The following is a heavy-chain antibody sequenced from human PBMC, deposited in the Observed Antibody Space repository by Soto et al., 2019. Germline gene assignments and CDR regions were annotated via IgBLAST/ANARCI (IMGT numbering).Heavy chain of an antibody. CDR3: ARNVPDAGYYYGMDV. Sequence: QVQLVQSGAEVKKPGSSVKVSCKASGGTFSSYAISWVRQAPGQGLEWMGGIIPIFGTANYAQKFQGRVTRTTDKSRSTAYMELSSLRSEDTAVYYGARNVPDAGYYYGMDVWGQGTTVNVSS. D-gene: IGHD2-2*01. V-gene: IGHV1-69*05. CDR1: GGTFSSYA. CDR2: IIPIFGTA. J-gene: IGHJ6*02.